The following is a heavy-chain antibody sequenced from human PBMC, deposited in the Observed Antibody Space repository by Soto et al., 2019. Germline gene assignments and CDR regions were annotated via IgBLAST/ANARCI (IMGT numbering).Heavy chain of an antibody. Sequence: GGSLRLSCAASEFTFSTYWMHWVRQAPGKGLVWVSRISGDGSTTNYADSVKGRFTISRDNAKNTLYLQMNSLRAEDTAVYFCARVSIVGTSYYFDYWGQGTLVTVSS. V-gene: IGHV3-74*01. CDR2: ISGDGSTT. CDR1: EFTFSTYW. CDR3: ARVSIVGTSYYFDY. D-gene: IGHD1-26*01. J-gene: IGHJ4*02.